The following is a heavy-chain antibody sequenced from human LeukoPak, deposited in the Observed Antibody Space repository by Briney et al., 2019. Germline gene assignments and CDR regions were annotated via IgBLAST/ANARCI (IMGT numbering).Heavy chain of an antibody. CDR2: INRNSDGGAT. V-gene: IGHV3-15*06. CDR1: GFTFSNAW. Sequence: GGSLRLSCVVSGFTFSNAWMTWVRQAPGKGLEWVGHINRNSDGGATLYTAPVKGRFTISRDDSQNTLYLQMNILETEDTAVYYCVGSFLGYWGQGTLVTVSS. D-gene: IGHD3-10*01. J-gene: IGHJ4*02. CDR3: VGSFLGY.